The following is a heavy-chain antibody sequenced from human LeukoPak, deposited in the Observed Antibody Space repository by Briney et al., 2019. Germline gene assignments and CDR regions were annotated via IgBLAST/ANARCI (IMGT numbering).Heavy chain of an antibody. CDR3: VRGYDSSGYYGDDF. CDR1: GFTLGTYW. Sequence: GGSLRLSCAASGFTLGTYWMSWVRQAPGKGLEWVANIKEDGSGKYHVDSVKGRFTISRDNAKNSLYLQMNSLRPEDTAVYYCVRGYDSSGYYGDDFWGQGTLVTVSS. J-gene: IGHJ4*02. D-gene: IGHD3-22*01. CDR2: IKEDGSGK. V-gene: IGHV3-7*04.